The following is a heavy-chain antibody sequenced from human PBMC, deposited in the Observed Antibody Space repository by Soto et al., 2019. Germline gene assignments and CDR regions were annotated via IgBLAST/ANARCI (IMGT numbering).Heavy chain of an antibody. CDR2: IHPSGGST. CDR3: AKDPSTGSPDC. V-gene: IGHV3-23*01. CDR1: GFMFSSYG. J-gene: IGHJ4*02. D-gene: IGHD3-9*01. Sequence: GGSLRLSCAAAGFMFSSYGMSWVRQAPGKGLQWVATIHPSGGSTHYAESVRGRFTISRDNSRDTLYLQMNSLRAEDTAVYYCAKDPSTGSPDCWGQGALVTVSS.